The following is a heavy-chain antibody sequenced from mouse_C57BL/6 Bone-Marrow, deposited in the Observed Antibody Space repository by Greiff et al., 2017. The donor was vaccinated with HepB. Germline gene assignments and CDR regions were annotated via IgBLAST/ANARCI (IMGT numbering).Heavy chain of an antibody. J-gene: IGHJ3*01. Sequence: QVQLKESGAELVRPGTSVKVSCKASGYAFTNYLIEWVKQRPGQGLEWIGVINPGSGGTNYNEKFKGKATLTADKSSSTAYMQLSSLTSEDSAVYFCARGREWSLWFAYWGQGTLVTVSA. CDR3: ARGREWSLWFAY. CDR2: INPGSGGT. D-gene: IGHD1-1*02. CDR1: GYAFTNYL. V-gene: IGHV1-54*01.